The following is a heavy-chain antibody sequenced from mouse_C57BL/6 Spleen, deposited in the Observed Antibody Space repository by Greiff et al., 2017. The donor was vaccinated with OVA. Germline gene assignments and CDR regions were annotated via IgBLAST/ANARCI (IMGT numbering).Heavy chain of an antibody. V-gene: IGHV1-55*01. J-gene: IGHJ1*03. CDR2: IYPGSGST. D-gene: IGHD2-3*01. Sequence: QVQLQQPGAELVKPGASVKMSCKASGYTFTSYWITWVKQRPGQGLEWIGDIYPGSGSTNYNEKFKSKATLTVDTSSSTAYMQLSSLTSEDSAVYYCARDDGYYGYFDVWGTGTTVTVSS. CDR1: GYTFTSYW. CDR3: ARDDGYYGYFDV.